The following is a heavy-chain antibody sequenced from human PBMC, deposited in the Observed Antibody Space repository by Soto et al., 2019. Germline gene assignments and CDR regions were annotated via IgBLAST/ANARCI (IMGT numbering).Heavy chain of an antibody. CDR1: GGSISRGGYY. J-gene: IGHJ5*02. D-gene: IGHD2-15*01. Sequence: ASETLSLTCTVSGGSISRGGYYWSWIRQHPGKGLEWIGYIYYSGSTYYNPSLKSRVTVSVDTSKNQFSLKLSSVTAADTAVYYCARVMDCSGGSCYAIGVIDPWGQGTLLTVSS. CDR2: IYYSGST. V-gene: IGHV4-31*03. CDR3: ARVMDCSGGSCYAIGVIDP.